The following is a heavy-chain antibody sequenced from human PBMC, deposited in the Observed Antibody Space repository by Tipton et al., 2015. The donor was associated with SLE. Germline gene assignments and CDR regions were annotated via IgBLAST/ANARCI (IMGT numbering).Heavy chain of an antibody. CDR3: ARLVGGYAR. CDR2: IYYNGGT. J-gene: IGHJ4*02. CDR1: GASISSSDYS. Sequence: GLVKPSETLSLTCNVSGASISSSDYSWGWMRQPPGEGREWIGTIYYNGGTHSNPSLKSRVSISVDTSKNQLSLKLISVTAADTAVYFCARLVGGYARWGQGTLVTVSS. D-gene: IGHD5-12*01. V-gene: IGHV4-39*01.